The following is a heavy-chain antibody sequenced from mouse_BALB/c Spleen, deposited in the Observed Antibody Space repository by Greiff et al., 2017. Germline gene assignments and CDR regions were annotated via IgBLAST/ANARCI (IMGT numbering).Heavy chain of an antibody. CDR2: IYWDDDK. CDR3: ARSVGYGNYDY. CDR1: GFSLSTSGMG. J-gene: IGHJ2*01. V-gene: IGHV8-12*01. D-gene: IGHD2-10*02. Sequence: QVTLNVSGPGILQPSQTLSLTCSFSGFSLSTSGMGVSWIRQPSGKGLEWLAHIYWDDDKRYNPSLKSRLTISKDTSRNQVFLKITSVDTADTATYYCARSVGYGNYDYWGQGTTLTVSS.